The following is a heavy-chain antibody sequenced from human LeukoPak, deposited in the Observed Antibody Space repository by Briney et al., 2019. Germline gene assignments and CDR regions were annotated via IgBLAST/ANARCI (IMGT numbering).Heavy chain of an antibody. D-gene: IGHD3-3*01. CDR2: IWYDGSNK. V-gene: IGHV3-33*08. CDR3: ARASDFWSGYYISDS. CDR1: GFTFSSYA. J-gene: IGHJ4*02. Sequence: GGSLRLSCAASGFTFSSYAMSWVRQAPGKGLEWVAVIWYDGSNKYYADSVKGRFTISRDNSKNTLYLQMNSLRAEDTAVYYCARASDFWSGYYISDSWGQGTLVTVSS.